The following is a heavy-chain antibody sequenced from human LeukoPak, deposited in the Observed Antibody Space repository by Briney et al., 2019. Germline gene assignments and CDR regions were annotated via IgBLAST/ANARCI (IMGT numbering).Heavy chain of an antibody. V-gene: IGHV3-23*01. CDR3: AKDQITIFGVVIKYFQH. J-gene: IGHJ1*01. CDR2: ISGSGGST. CDR1: GFTFSSYA. Sequence: GGSLRLSCAASGFTFSSYAMSWFRQAPGKGLEWVSAISGSGGSTYYADSVKGRFTISRDNSKNTLYLQMNSLRAEDTAVYYCAKDQITIFGVVIKYFQHWGQGTLVTVSS. D-gene: IGHD3-3*01.